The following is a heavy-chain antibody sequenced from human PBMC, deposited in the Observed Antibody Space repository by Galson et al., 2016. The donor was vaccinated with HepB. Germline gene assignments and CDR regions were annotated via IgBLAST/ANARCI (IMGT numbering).Heavy chain of an antibody. CDR1: GFTFFTYG. V-gene: IGHV3-33*01. D-gene: IGHD2-2*01. Sequence: SLRLSCAASGFTFFTYGMHWVRQAPGKGLEWVAVIWYDGSNKYCADSVKGRFTISRDNSKNTLYLQMNSLRAEDTAVYYCARGGSGWGYCNSANCNGALDYWGRGTLITGSS. J-gene: IGHJ4*02. CDR3: ARGGSGWGYCNSANCNGALDY. CDR2: IWYDGSNK.